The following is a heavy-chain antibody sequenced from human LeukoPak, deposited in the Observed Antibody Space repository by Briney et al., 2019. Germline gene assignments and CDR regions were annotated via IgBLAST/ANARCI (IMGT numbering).Heavy chain of an antibody. CDR2: IRYDGSNK. Sequence: GGSLRLSSAASGFTFSSYGMHWVRQAPGKGLEWVAFIRYDGSNKYYADSVKGRFTISRDNSKNTLYLQMNSLRAEDTAVYYCAKNMNYYGSGSYDWGQGTLVTVSS. D-gene: IGHD3-10*01. V-gene: IGHV3-30*02. CDR3: AKNMNYYGSGSYD. J-gene: IGHJ4*02. CDR1: GFTFSSYG.